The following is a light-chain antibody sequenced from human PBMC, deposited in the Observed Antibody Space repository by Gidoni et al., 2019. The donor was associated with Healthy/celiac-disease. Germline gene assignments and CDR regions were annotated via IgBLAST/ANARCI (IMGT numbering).Light chain of an antibody. CDR2: DAS. Sequence: EIVLTQSPATLSLSPGERATLSCRASQSVSSYLAWYQQKPGQAPRLLIYDASNRATGIPARFSGSGSGTDFTLTISSLEPEDFAVYYCQQRSNWLSTFXXXTKLEIK. V-gene: IGKV3-11*01. CDR1: QSVSSY. CDR3: QQRSNWLST. J-gene: IGKJ2*01.